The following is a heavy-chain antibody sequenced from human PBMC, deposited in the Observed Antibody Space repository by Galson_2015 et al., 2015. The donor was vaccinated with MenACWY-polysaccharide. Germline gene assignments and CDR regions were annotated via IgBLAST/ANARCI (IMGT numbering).Heavy chain of an antibody. D-gene: IGHD7-27*01. CDR3: ATQAWGRFDH. CDR2: IKGDGSET. Sequence: SLRLSCAASGLTFSSRWMSWVRQAPGKGLEWVANIKGDGSETYYVESMKGRFTISRDNAKNSLYLQMDSLRVEDTAVYYCATQAWGRFDHWGQGALVTVSS. CDR1: GLTFSSRW. V-gene: IGHV3-7*03. J-gene: IGHJ4*02.